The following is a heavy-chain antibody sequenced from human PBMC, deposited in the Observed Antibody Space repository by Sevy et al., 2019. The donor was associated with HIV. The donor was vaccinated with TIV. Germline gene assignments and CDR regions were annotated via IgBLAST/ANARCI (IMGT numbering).Heavy chain of an antibody. D-gene: IGHD1-26*01. CDR2: IFHSGDT. J-gene: IGHJ6*02. CDR3: ASHFYSNGMDV. Sequence: SQTLSLTCTVSGGSISSRSIYWGWIRQSPGKGLDYIGSIFHSGDTYYNPSLKSRVTISVDTSKNQFSLKMTSVTAADTAVYYCASHFYSNGMDVWGQGTTVTVSS. V-gene: IGHV4-39*01. CDR1: GGSISSRSIY.